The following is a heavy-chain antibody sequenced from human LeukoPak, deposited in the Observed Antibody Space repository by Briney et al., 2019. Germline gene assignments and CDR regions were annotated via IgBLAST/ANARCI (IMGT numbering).Heavy chain of an antibody. CDR1: GGTFSSYA. Sequence: SVKVSCKASGGTFSSYAISWVRQAPGQGLEWMGRIIPILGIANYAQKFQGRVTITADKSTSTAYMELSSLRSEDTAVYYCARVSAVAGYDYWGQGTLVTVSS. V-gene: IGHV1-69*04. D-gene: IGHD6-19*01. CDR3: ARVSAVAGYDY. J-gene: IGHJ4*02. CDR2: IIPILGIA.